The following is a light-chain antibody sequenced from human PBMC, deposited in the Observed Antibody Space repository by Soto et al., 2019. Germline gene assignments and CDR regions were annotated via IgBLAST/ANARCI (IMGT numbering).Light chain of an antibody. CDR1: QSINFW. CDR3: QQYNKYPYT. V-gene: IGKV1-5*01. Sequence: DIQMTQFPSTLSASVGDRVTITCRASQSINFWLAWYQQKPGKAPKTLIYDASRLQSGVPSRFSGSGSGTEFSLTISSLQPDDFATYYCQQYNKYPYTFGQGTKLEIK. CDR2: DAS. J-gene: IGKJ2*01.